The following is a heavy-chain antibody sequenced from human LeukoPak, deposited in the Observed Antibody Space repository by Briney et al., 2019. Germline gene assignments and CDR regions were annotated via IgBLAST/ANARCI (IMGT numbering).Heavy chain of an antibody. CDR2: ISSNGGST. CDR1: GFTFSNYC. D-gene: IGHD5-24*01. V-gene: IGHV3-64*01. J-gene: IGHJ4*02. Sequence: GGSLRLSCAVSGFTFSNYCMHWVRQAPGKGLEYVSGISSNGGSTNYANSVKGRFTISRDNSKNTLYLQMGSLRPEDMAVYYCAGRRHYNGGFDYWGQGTLVTVSP. CDR3: AGRRHYNGGFDY.